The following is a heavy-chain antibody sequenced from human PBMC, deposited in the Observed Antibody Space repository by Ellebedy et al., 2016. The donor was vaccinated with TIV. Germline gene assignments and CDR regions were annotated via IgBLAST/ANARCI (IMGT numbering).Heavy chain of an antibody. Sequence: GGSLRLXXEASGFSLSNYWMSWVRQGPGKGLEWVANMKQDGSEKFYVDSVNGRFTISRDNAKNSLYLHLSSLRPEDTAVYYCARLNWGRFAFDFWGQGTLVTVSS. CDR2: MKQDGSEK. CDR3: ARLNWGRFAFDF. V-gene: IGHV3-7*01. CDR1: GFSLSNYW. D-gene: IGHD7-27*01. J-gene: IGHJ5*01.